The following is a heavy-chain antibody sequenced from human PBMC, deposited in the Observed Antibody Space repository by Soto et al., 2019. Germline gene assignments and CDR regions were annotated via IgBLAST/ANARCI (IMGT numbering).Heavy chain of an antibody. D-gene: IGHD6-19*01. V-gene: IGHV4-4*02. Sequence: QVLLQESGPGLVQPSGTLSLSCAVSGGSISSNYFWCWVRQPPGKGLEWVGDISHRGIVNYNPSLTGRVPKSIDKYKNQFSLKLNSVKAAETAVYYCARSFGWYAIDYWGQGTLFIVSS. CDR2: ISHRGIV. J-gene: IGHJ4*02. CDR3: ARSFGWYAIDY. CDR1: GGSISSNYF.